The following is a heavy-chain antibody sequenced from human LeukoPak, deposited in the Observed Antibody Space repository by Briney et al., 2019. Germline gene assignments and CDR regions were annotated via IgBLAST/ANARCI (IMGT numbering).Heavy chain of an antibody. D-gene: IGHD6-19*01. CDR2: INWNGGST. CDR3: ARIAMAGIGDGFDI. CDR1: GFTFSTYA. Sequence: GGSLRLPCAASGFTFSTYAMSWVRQAPGKGLEWVSGINWNGGSTGYADSVKGRFTISRDNARNSLYLQMNSLRAEDTALYYCARIAMAGIGDGFDIWGQGTMVTVSS. V-gene: IGHV3-20*04. J-gene: IGHJ3*02.